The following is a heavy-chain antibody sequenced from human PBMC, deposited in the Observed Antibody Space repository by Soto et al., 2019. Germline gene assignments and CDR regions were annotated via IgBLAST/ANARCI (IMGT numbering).Heavy chain of an antibody. D-gene: IGHD3-22*01. V-gene: IGHV1-69*06. CDR3: ARDRTDSGYYTNWLDP. CDR1: GGTFGSDA. Sequence: SVKVSCKASGGTFGSDAITWVRQAPGQGLEWVGRIIPIFGTTNYAQNLQGRVTISADKSTLTSYMELHSLTSDDTALYYCARDRTDSGYYTNWLDPWGQGTQGTVSS. CDR2: IIPIFGTT. J-gene: IGHJ5*02.